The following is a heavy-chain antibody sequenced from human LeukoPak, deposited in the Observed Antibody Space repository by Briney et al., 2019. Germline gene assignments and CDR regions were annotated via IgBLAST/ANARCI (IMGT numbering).Heavy chain of an antibody. CDR1: GCTFSNYA. Sequence: SVKVSCEASGCTFSNYAISWVRQAPGQGLEWMGMIIPIVGKTNYAQKVRGRVTINADKFTSTAYMELSSLRSEDTAVYYCTGPDTYYYDNTGLLFAFHIWGQGTMVTVSS. D-gene: IGHD3-22*01. V-gene: IGHV1-69*04. CDR2: IIPIVGKT. CDR3: TGPDTYYYDNTGLLFAFHI. J-gene: IGHJ3*02.